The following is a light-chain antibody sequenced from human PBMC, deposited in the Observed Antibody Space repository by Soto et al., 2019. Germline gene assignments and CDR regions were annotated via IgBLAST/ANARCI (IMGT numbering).Light chain of an antibody. Sequence: DIQMTQSPSTLSASVGDRVTMTCLASQSISSWLAWYQQKPGKAPKLLIYDASSLESGVPSRFSGSGSGTEFTLTISSLQPDDFATYYCQQYNSYSRTFGQGTKVDIK. J-gene: IGKJ1*01. CDR3: QQYNSYSRT. CDR2: DAS. CDR1: QSISSW. V-gene: IGKV1-5*01.